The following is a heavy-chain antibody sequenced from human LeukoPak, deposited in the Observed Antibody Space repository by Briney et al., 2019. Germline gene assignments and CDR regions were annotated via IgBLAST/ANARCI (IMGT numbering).Heavy chain of an antibody. Sequence: GGSLRLSCAASGFTFSNYSMNWVRQAPGKGLEWVSAISGSGGSTYYADSVKGRFTISRDNSKNTLYLQMNSLRAEDTAVYYCAKHNVGPDLWFGARPFHLDYWGQGTLVTVSS. V-gene: IGHV3-23*01. D-gene: IGHD3-10*01. CDR3: AKHNVGPDLWFGARPFHLDY. J-gene: IGHJ4*02. CDR2: ISGSGGST. CDR1: GFTFSNYS.